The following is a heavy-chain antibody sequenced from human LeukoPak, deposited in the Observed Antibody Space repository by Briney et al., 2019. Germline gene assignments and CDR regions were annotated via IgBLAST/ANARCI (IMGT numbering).Heavy chain of an antibody. V-gene: IGHV1-69*05. CDR1: GYTFTGYD. CDR3: AGSTNYYYMDV. D-gene: IGHD2-2*01. CDR2: IIPIFGTA. J-gene: IGHJ6*03. Sequence: ASVKVSCKASGYTFTGYDMHWVRQAPGQGLEWMGGIIPIFGTANYAQKFQGRVTITTDESTSTAYMELSSPRSEDTAVYYCAGSTNYYYMDVWGKGTTVTVSS.